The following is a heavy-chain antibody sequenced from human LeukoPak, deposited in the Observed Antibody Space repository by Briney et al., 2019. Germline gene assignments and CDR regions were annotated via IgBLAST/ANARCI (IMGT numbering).Heavy chain of an antibody. CDR1: GGSISSGDYY. CDR3: ARGPNLRFLEWLPSYGMDV. V-gene: IGHV4-30-4*01. D-gene: IGHD3-3*01. Sequence: SQTLSLTCTVSGGSISSGDYYWSWIRPPPGKGLEWIGYIYYSGSTYYNPSLKSRVTISVDTSKNQFSLKLSSVTAADTAVYYCARGPNLRFLEWLPSYGMDVWGQGTTVTVSS. CDR2: IYYSGST. J-gene: IGHJ6*02.